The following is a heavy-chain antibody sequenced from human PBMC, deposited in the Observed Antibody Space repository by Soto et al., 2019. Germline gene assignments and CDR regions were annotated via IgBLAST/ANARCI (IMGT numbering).Heavy chain of an antibody. D-gene: IGHD3-16*01. CDR1: GFTFSSYW. J-gene: IGHJ5*02. CDR2: IKQDGSEK. V-gene: IGHV3-7*01. CDR3: ARDRHFVYDYVWGSSHWFDP. Sequence: GGSLRLSCAASGFTFSSYWMSWVRQAPGKGLEWVANIKQDGSEKYYVDSVKGRFTISRDNAKNSLYLQMNSLRAEDMAVYYCARDRHFVYDYVWGSSHWFDPWGQGTLVTVSS.